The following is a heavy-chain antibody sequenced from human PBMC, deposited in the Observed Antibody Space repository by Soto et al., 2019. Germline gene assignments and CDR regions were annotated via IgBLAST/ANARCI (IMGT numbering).Heavy chain of an antibody. CDR2: TYYRSKWYN. CDR1: GDSVSANSAA. V-gene: IGHV6-1*01. J-gene: IGHJ5*02. D-gene: IGHD3-22*01. CDR3: ARASYYHDSSGYYWFDP. Sequence: PSQTLSLTCAISGDSVSANSAAWNWIRQSPSRGLEWLGRTYYRSKWYNDYAISVKRRITIKPDTSKNQFSLQLKSVTPEDTAVYYCARASYYHDSSGYYWFDPWGQGTLVTVSS.